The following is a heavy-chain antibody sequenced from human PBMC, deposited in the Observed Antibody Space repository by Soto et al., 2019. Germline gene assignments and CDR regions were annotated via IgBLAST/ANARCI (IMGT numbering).Heavy chain of an antibody. V-gene: IGHV1-18*01. D-gene: IGHD3-10*01. CDR2: ISPYKGNT. J-gene: IGHJ4*02. CDR3: ARDLDASGSYYTDD. Sequence: ASVKVSCKASGYTSSSIGISWVREAPGQGLEWMGWISPYKGNTHYAQGLQGRVTMTTDTSTSTAYMELRSLRSDDTAVYYCARDLDASGSYYTDDWGQGTLVTVSS. CDR1: GYTSSSIG.